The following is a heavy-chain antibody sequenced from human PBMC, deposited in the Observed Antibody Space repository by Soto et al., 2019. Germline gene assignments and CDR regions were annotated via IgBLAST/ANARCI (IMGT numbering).Heavy chain of an antibody. J-gene: IGHJ4*02. CDR1: GYTLTSYG. Sequence: QVQLVQSGAEVKKPGASVKVSCKASGYTLTSYGISWVRQAPGQGLEWMGWISTYNGDTKYAQNLQGRLTITMTTDTSTSTAYMELGSLGSDDTAVYYCAREYCITTGCYGRDFWGQGTLVTVSS. CDR2: ISTYNGDT. D-gene: IGHD2-2*01. V-gene: IGHV1-18*01. CDR3: AREYCITTGCYGRDF.